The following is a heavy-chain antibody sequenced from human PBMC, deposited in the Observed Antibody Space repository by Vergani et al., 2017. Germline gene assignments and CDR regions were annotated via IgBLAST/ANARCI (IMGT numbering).Heavy chain of an antibody. D-gene: IGHD3-3*01. CDR2: ISSSSTTI. Sequence: EVQLVESGGGLVKPGTSLRLSCVVSGFALNRHAMYWVRQAPGKGLEWVSYISSSSTTIYYADSVKGLFAISRDNAKNSLYLQMNSLRAEYPAVYYCARREQIICGVVINYYMDVWGKGTTVTVSS. CDR3: ARREQIICGVVINYYMDV. J-gene: IGHJ6*03. V-gene: IGHV3-48*01. CDR1: GFALNRHA.